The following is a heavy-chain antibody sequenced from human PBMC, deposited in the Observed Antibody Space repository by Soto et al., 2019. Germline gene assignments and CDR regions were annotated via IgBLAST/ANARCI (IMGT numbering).Heavy chain of an antibody. Sequence: VASVKVSCKASGYTFTSYGISWVRQAPGQGLEWMGWISAYNGNTNYAQKLQGGVTMTTDTSTSTAYMELRSLRSDDTAVYYCARNSDSYYYYGMDVWGQGTTVTVSS. J-gene: IGHJ6*02. D-gene: IGHD3-10*01. CDR3: ARNSDSYYYYGMDV. V-gene: IGHV1-18*01. CDR1: GYTFTSYG. CDR2: ISAYNGNT.